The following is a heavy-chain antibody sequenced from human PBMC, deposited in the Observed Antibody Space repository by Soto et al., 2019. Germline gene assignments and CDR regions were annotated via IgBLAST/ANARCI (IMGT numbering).Heavy chain of an antibody. CDR3: ARGWGYDSNDYYYAY. V-gene: IGHV1-69*01. CDR1: GGTFSRHA. D-gene: IGHD3-22*01. CDR2: IIPIFGTA. Sequence: QVQLVQSGAEVRKPGSSVKVSCKASGGTFSRHAISWVRQAPGQGLEWMGGIIPIFGTANHAQKFQGRVTIIADESSSTVYMELRSLGSEDTAMYYCARGWGYDSNDYYYAYWGQGTLVIVSS. J-gene: IGHJ4*02.